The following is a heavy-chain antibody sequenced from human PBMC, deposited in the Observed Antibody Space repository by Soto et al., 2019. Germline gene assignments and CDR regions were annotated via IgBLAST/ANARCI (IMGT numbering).Heavy chain of an antibody. D-gene: IGHD2-21*02. J-gene: IGHJ4*02. V-gene: IGHV3-30*18. Sequence: QVHLVESGGGVVQTGRSLRLSCAASGFTCSSYGMHWVRQAPGKGLEWVAVISYAGSNKYYADSVKGRFTRSRDNSKNTLYLQMNRLRAEDTAVYYGAKDLVTNKTRGYFDYLGQETLVTVSS. CDR2: ISYAGSNK. CDR1: GFTCSSYG. CDR3: AKDLVTNKTRGYFDY.